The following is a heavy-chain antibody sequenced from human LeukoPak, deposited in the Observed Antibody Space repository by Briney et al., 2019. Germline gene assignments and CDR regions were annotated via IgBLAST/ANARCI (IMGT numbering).Heavy chain of an antibody. D-gene: IGHD1-26*01. Sequence: SETLSVTCTVSGASVSSASYWTWIRQPPGKGVEWIAHIYNGVNTNYNPSLKSRVTISVDTSKNQFSLRLNSVTAADTAVYYCARSRAFNSGAFDPWGQGSLVTVSS. CDR1: GASVSSASY. CDR3: ARSRAFNSGAFDP. J-gene: IGHJ5*02. V-gene: IGHV4-61*01. CDR2: IYNGVNT.